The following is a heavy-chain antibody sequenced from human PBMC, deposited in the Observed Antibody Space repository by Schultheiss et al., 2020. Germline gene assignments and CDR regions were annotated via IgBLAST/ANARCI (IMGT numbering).Heavy chain of an antibody. CDR1: GGSFSGYY. V-gene: IGHV4-59*10. CDR2: IYTSGST. J-gene: IGHJ4*02. D-gene: IGHD3-9*01. CDR3: ASSALETGPPGLDY. Sequence: SETLSLTCAVYGGSFSGYYWSWIRQPAGKGLEWIGRIYTSGSTNYNPSLKSRVTISVDTSKNQFSLKLSSVTAADTAVYYCASSALETGPPGLDYWGQGTLVTVSS.